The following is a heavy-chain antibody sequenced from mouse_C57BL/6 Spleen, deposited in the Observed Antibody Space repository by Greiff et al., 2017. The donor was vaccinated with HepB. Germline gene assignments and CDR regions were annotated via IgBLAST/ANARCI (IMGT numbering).Heavy chain of an antibody. J-gene: IGHJ1*03. CDR2: IRNKANGYTT. CDR3: ARYKGGYSPWYFDV. Sequence: EVKLVESGGGLVQPGGSLSLSCAASGFTFTDYYMSWVRQPPGKALEWLGFIRNKANGYTTEYSASVKGRFTISRDNSQSILYLQMNALRAEDSATYYCARYKGGYSPWYFDVWGTGTTVTVSS. V-gene: IGHV7-3*01. D-gene: IGHD2-3*01. CDR1: GFTFTDYY.